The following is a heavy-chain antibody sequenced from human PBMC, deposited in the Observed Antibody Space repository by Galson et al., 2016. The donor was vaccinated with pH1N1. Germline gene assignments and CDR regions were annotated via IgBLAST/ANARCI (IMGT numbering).Heavy chain of an antibody. J-gene: IGHJ4*02. V-gene: IGHV3-74*01. CDR1: GFSLSSNS. CDR3: VRGTTAWSGFDY. Sequence: SLRLSCAASGFSLSSNSMHWVRQSPGKGLVWVSRLRFDGTTTTYADSVKGRFTVSRDSAKNMLYLQMDSLRADDTAVYYCVRGTTAWSGFDYWGPGTLVTVSS. D-gene: IGHD1-1*01. CDR2: LRFDGTTT.